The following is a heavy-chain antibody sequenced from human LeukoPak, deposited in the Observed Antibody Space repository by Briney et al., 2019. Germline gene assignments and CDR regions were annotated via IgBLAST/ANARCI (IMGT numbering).Heavy chain of an antibody. Sequence: ASVKVSCKASGYTFTSYYMHWVRQAPGQGLEWMGWINPNSGGTNYAQKFQGRVTMTRDTSISTAYMELSRLRSDDTAVYYCARGGRYCSSTSCPLSFQHWGQGTLVAVSS. CDR1: GYTFTSYY. J-gene: IGHJ1*01. D-gene: IGHD2-2*01. CDR2: INPNSGGT. V-gene: IGHV1-2*02. CDR3: ARGGRYCSSTSCPLSFQH.